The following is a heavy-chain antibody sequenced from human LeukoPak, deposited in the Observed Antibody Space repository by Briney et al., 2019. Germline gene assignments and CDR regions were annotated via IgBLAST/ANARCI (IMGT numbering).Heavy chain of an antibody. CDR3: ARDERVYYYDSSGYYP. V-gene: IGHV4-61*01. CDR2: IYYSGST. CDR1: GGSISSSSYY. Sequence: SETLSLTCTVSGGSISSSSYYWSWIRQPPGKGLEWIGYIYYSGSTNYNPSLKSRVTISVDTSKNQFSLKLSSVTAADTAVYYCARDERVYYYDSSGYYPWGQGTLVTVSS. J-gene: IGHJ5*02. D-gene: IGHD3-22*01.